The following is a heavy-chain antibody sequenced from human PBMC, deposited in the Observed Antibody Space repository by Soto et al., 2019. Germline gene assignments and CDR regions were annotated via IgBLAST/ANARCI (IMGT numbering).Heavy chain of an antibody. CDR1: GFTFSNYG. CDR3: AKTQYHRPAAVYYVYRDV. V-gene: IGHV3-30*18. D-gene: IGHD2-2*01. J-gene: IGHJ6*03. Sequence: QVQLVESGGGVVQPGRSLRLSCAASGFTFSNYGMHWVRQAPGKGLEWVAVISYDGSNTYYADSVKGRFTISRDNSKNTWYLQMNSLRAEDTAMHYCAKTQYHRPAAVYYVYRDVWGKGTTVTGSS. CDR2: ISYDGSNT.